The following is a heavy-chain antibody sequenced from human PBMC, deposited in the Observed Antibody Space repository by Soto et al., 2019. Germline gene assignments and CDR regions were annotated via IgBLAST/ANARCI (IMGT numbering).Heavy chain of an antibody. J-gene: IGHJ4*02. D-gene: IGHD2-21*02. CDR2: ISSSSSYI. CDR1: GFTFSSYS. Sequence: EVQLVESGGGLVKPGGSLRLSCAASGFTFSSYSMNWVRQAPGKGLEWVSSISSSSSYIYYADSVKGRFTISRDNAKNSLYLQMDRVRAEDTAVYYCAREAVYCGGDCYTPDYWGQGTLVTVSS. CDR3: AREAVYCGGDCYTPDY. V-gene: IGHV3-21*01.